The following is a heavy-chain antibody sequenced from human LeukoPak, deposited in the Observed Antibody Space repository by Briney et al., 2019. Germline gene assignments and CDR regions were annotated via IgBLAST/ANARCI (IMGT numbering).Heavy chain of an antibody. Sequence: GRPLRLSCAASGFTFSSYAMHWVRQAPGKGLEWVAVISYDGSNKYYADSVKGRFTISRDNSKNTLYLQMNSLRAEDTAVYYCARIPHWYYDSKLASNWFDPWGQGTLVTVSS. CDR3: ARIPHWYYDSKLASNWFDP. V-gene: IGHV3-30-3*01. CDR1: GFTFSSYA. J-gene: IGHJ5*02. D-gene: IGHD3-3*01. CDR2: ISYDGSNK.